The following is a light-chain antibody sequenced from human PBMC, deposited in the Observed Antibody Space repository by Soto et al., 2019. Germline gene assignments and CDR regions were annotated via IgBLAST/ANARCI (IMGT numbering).Light chain of an antibody. V-gene: IGKV3-15*01. CDR3: QQDKNWPPLT. Sequence: EIVMTQSPATLSVSPGETATLSCRATQSVSYNLAWYQQKPGQGPRLLIYGAFTRATGIPARFSGSGSATEVTLTISSLQSEDFGVYYCQQDKNWPPLTFGGGTKVEVK. CDR1: QSVSYN. J-gene: IGKJ4*01. CDR2: GAF.